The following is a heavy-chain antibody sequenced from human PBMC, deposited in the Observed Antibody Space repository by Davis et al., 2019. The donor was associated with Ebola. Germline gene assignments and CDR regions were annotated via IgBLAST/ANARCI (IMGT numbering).Heavy chain of an antibody. CDR1: GFTFSSYA. CDR2: ISGSGGST. CDR3: ARDSTRSFNYYYYGMDV. V-gene: IGHV3-23*01. Sequence: PGGSLRLSCAASGFTFSSYAMSWVRQAPGKGLEWVSAISGSGGSTYYADSVKGRFTISRDNSKNTLYLQMNSLRAEDTAVYYCARDSTRSFNYYYYGMDVWGQGTTVTVSS. D-gene: IGHD3-10*01. J-gene: IGHJ6*02.